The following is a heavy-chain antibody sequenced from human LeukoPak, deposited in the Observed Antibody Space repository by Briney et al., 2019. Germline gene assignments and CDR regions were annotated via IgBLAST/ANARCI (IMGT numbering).Heavy chain of an antibody. CDR1: GGSISSGGYY. D-gene: IGHD5-18*01. CDR3: ARENFGYSYGVFDY. J-gene: IGHJ4*02. CDR2: VYYSGST. V-gene: IGHV4-31*03. Sequence: SQTLSLTCTVSGGSISSGGYYWSWIRQHSGKGLEWIGYVYYSGSTYYNPSLKSRVTISVDTSKNQFSLKLSSVTAADTAVYYCARENFGYSYGVFDYWGQGTLVTVSS.